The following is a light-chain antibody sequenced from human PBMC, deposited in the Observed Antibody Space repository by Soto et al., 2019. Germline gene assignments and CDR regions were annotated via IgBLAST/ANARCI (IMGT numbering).Light chain of an antibody. Sequence: EIVLTQSPGALSLSPGERATLSCRTSQSVSNNYLAWYQQKPGQAPRLLIYGASSRATGIPERFSGSGSGTDFTLSISRLEPEDFAVYYCQQYSSLWTFGQGTKVDI. J-gene: IGKJ1*01. CDR3: QQYSSLWT. CDR2: GAS. CDR1: QSVSNNY. V-gene: IGKV3-20*01.